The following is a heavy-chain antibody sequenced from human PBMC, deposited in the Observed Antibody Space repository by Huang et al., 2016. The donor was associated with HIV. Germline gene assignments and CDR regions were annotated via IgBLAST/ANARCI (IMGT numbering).Heavy chain of an antibody. CDR1: GGTLSSHS. CDR3: ARVHGDYEDYFFDY. V-gene: IGHV1-69*13. CDR2: IIPIFATA. Sequence: QVQLVQSGAEVVKPGSSVKVSCTASGGTLSSHSISWVRQAPGQGLEWMGGIIPIFATANYARIFQGRVTITADEATSTVYLELTSLRSDDTAVYYCARVHGDYEDYFFDYWGQGTLVIVSS. J-gene: IGHJ4*02. D-gene: IGHD4-17*01.